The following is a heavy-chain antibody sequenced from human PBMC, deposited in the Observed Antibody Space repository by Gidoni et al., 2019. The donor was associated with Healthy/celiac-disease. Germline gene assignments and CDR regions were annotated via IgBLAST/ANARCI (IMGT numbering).Heavy chain of an antibody. Sequence: QVPLQQWGAGLLMPSETLSLTCAVYGGSFSGYYWRWIRQPPGKGLEWIGEINHSGSTNYNPSLKSRVTISVDTSKNQFSLKLSSVTAADTAVYYCARVKLFGVGLRYYYYYYGMDVWCQGTTVTVSS. J-gene: IGHJ6*02. V-gene: IGHV4-34*01. CDR2: INHSGST. CDR3: ARVKLFGVGLRYYYYYYGMDV. D-gene: IGHD3-3*01. CDR1: GGSFSGYY.